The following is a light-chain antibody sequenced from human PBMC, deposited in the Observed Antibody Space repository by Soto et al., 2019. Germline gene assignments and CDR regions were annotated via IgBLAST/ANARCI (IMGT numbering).Light chain of an antibody. CDR2: LNNDGNH. CDR3: QTWGTGFQV. J-gene: IGLJ2*01. Sequence: QPVLTQSPSASASLGASVKLTCTLSSGHSSYAIAWHQKQPGKGPRYLMDLNNDGNHTKGDGIPDRFSGSSSGAERYLIISSLQSEDEADYYCQTWGTGFQVFGGGTKLTVL. CDR1: SGHSSYA. V-gene: IGLV4-69*01.